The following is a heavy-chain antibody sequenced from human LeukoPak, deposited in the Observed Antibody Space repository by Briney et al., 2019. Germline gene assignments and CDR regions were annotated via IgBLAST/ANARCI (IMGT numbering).Heavy chain of an antibody. Sequence: PSETLSLTCTVSGDSISSSSYYWGWIRQPPGKGLEWIGNIYYSGSTYYNPSLESRVTISVDTSKNQFSLKLRSVTAADTAVYYCASLVAGHYGVDVWGQGTTVTVSS. D-gene: IGHD6-19*01. CDR3: ASLVAGHYGVDV. V-gene: IGHV4-39*01. J-gene: IGHJ6*02. CDR1: GDSISSSSYY. CDR2: IYYSGST.